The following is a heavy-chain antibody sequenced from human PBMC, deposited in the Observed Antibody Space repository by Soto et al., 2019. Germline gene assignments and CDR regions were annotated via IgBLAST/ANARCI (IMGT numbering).Heavy chain of an antibody. D-gene: IGHD6-13*01. J-gene: IGHJ6*03. Sequence: EEQLVESGGGLVQPGGSLRLSCAASGFLFSSYWMSWVRLAPGKGLEWVATIKPGGSESYNVDSVRGRFTISSDNAKNSVFLQMNSLRVEDTAVYYCARLEGAAARPRSNYYYYMDVWGKGTTVTVSS. V-gene: IGHV3-7*01. CDR2: IKPGGSES. CDR1: GFLFSSYW. CDR3: ARLEGAAARPRSNYYYYMDV.